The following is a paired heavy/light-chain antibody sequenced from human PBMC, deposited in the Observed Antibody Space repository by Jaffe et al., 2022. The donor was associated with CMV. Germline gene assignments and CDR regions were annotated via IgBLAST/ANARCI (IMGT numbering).Light chain of an antibody. CDR3: CSYAGSSTFK. V-gene: IGLV2-23*02. CDR1: SSDVGSYNL. J-gene: IGLJ2*01. Sequence: QSALTQPASVSGSPGQSITISCTGTSSDVGSYNLVSWYQQHPGKAPKLMIYEVSKRPSGVSNRFSGSKSGNTASLTISGLQAEDEADYYCCSYAGSSTFKFGGGTKLTVL. CDR2: EVS.
Heavy chain of an antibody. V-gene: IGHV1-46*01. Sequence: QVQLVQSGAEVKKPGASVKVSCKASGYTFTSYYMHWVRQAPGQGLEWMGIINPSGGSTSYAQKFQGRVTMTRDTSTSTVYMELSSLRSEDTAVYYCARDLGFWSGYYQYYYGMDVWGQGTTVTVSS. D-gene: IGHD3-3*01. CDR3: ARDLGFWSGYYQYYYGMDV. CDR2: INPSGGST. CDR1: GYTFTSYY. J-gene: IGHJ6*02.